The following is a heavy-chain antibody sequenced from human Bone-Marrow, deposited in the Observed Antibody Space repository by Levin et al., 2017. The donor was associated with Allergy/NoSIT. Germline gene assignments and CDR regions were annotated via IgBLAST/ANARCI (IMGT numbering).Heavy chain of an antibody. J-gene: IGHJ4*02. V-gene: IGHV3-7*01. CDR3: ARHSNWAFDC. CDR1: GFIFRTSW. CDR2: IKEDGSGK. D-gene: IGHD2-21*01. Sequence: LSLTCAASGFIFRTSWMTWVRQAPGKGLEWVANIKEDGSGKYYVDSVKGRFTISRDNAKNSVYLQMNSLRAEDTAVYFCARHSNWAFDCGGQGILVTVSS.